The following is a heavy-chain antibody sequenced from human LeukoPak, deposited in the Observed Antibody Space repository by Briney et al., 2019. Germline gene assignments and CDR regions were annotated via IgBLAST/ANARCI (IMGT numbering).Heavy chain of an antibody. CDR3: ARAPGGYGSGSRGAFDI. Sequence: SETLSLTCAVYGGSFSGYYWSWIRQPPGKGLEWIGEINHSGSTNYNPSLKSRVTISVDTSKNQFSLKLSSMTAADTAVYYCARAPGGYGSGSRGAFDIWGQGTIVTVSS. J-gene: IGHJ3*02. D-gene: IGHD3-10*01. CDR2: INHSGST. V-gene: IGHV4-34*01. CDR1: GGSFSGYY.